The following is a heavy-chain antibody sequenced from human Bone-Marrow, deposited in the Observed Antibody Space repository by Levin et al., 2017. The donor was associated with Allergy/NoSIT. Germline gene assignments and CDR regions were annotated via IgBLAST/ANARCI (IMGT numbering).Heavy chain of an antibody. D-gene: IGHD5-12*01. Sequence: GGSLRLSCAASGFTFSSYAMSWVRQAPGKGLEWVSAISGSGGSTYYADSVKGRFTISRDNSKNTLYLQMNSLRAEDTAVYYCAKDREVYRGYNPFYYYGMDVWGQGTTVTVSS. V-gene: IGHV3-23*01. CDR1: GFTFSSYA. J-gene: IGHJ6*02. CDR3: AKDREVYRGYNPFYYYGMDV. CDR2: ISGSGGST.